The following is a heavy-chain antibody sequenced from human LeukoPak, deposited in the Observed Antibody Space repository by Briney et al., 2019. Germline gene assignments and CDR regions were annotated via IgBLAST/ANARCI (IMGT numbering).Heavy chain of an antibody. J-gene: IGHJ4*02. V-gene: IGHV3-23*01. CDR2: ISTGGAGT. CDR1: GFTFSNYA. CDR3: ARGGIQVSGIDEFDY. Sequence: GGSLRLSCAASGFTFSNYAMSWVRQAPGKGLEWVSAISTGGAGTYYADSVKGRFTISRDNSQNTLYLQMNSLRAEDTAVYYCARGGIQVSGIDEFDYWGQGTLVTVSS. D-gene: IGHD6-19*01.